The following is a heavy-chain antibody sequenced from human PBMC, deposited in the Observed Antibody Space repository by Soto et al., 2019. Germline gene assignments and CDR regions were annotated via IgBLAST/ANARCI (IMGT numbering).Heavy chain of an antibody. D-gene: IGHD3-22*01. Sequence: GASVKVSCKASGGTFSSYAISWVRQAPGQGLEWMGGIIPIFGTANYAQKFQGRVTITADESTSTAYMELSSLRSEDTAVYYCARDPKYYYDSSGYLPWGQGTLVTVSS. CDR3: ARDPKYYYDSSGYLP. V-gene: IGHV1-69*13. J-gene: IGHJ5*02. CDR1: GGTFSSYA. CDR2: IIPIFGTA.